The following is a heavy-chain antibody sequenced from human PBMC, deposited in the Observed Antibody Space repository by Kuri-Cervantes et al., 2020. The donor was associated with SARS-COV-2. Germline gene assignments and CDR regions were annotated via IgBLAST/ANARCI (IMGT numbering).Heavy chain of an antibody. CDR3: AARNFDY. CDR1: GFTSSTYG. D-gene: IGHD6-6*01. V-gene: IGHV3-30*03. Sequence: GGSLRLSCEASGFTSSTYGMNWVRQAPGRGLEWVGLISGDGGYKFYGDSVKGRFTISRDNSKNTLFLQMNFLRPEDTAMYYCAARNFDYWGQGTLVTVSS. J-gene: IGHJ4*02. CDR2: ISGDGGYK.